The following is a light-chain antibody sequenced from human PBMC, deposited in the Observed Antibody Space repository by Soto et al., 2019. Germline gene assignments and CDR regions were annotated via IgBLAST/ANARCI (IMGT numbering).Light chain of an antibody. V-gene: IGKV3-15*01. CDR3: KQYKEWSSFT. CDR2: GAS. Sequence: EIVMTQSPATLSMSQGERATLSCRGSQSVSSNLAWYQQKPGQAPRLLILGASTRVTGIPARFSGSGSGTEFTLSISSLQSEDFAVYYCKQYKEWSSFTFGQGTRLEI. CDR1: QSVSSN. J-gene: IGKJ5*01.